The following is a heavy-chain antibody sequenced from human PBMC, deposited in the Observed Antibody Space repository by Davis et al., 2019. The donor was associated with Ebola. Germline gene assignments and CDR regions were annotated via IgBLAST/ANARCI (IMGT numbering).Heavy chain of an antibody. D-gene: IGHD2-2*01. CDR1: GFTFSSYA. J-gene: IGHJ6*04. CDR2: ISGSGGST. CDR3: ARDRSSYYYGMDV. Sequence: PGGSLRLSCAASGFTFSSYAMSWVRQAPGKGLEWVSAISGSGGSTYYADSVKGRFTISRDNSKNTLYLQMNSLRAEDTAVYYCARDRSSYYYGMDVWGKGTTVTVSS. V-gene: IGHV3-23*01.